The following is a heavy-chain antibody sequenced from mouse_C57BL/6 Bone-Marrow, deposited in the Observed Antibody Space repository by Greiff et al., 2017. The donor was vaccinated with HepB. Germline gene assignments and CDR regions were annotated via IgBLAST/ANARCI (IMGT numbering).Heavy chain of an antibody. D-gene: IGHD2-1*01. V-gene: IGHV1-7*01. CDR3: SRKWGLWYLSY. Sequence: QVQLQQSGAELAKPGASVKLSCKASGYTFTSYWMHWVQQRPGQGLEWIGYINPSSGYTKYNQKFKDKATLTADKSSGTAYMKLSILTYEDSAVYYCSRKWGLWYLSYWGQGTTLTVSS. J-gene: IGHJ2*01. CDR1: GYTFTSYW. CDR2: INPSSGYT.